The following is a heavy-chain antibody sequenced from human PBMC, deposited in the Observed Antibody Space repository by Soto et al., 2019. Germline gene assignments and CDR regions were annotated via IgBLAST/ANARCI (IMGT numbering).Heavy chain of an antibody. Sequence: QVQLQESGPGLVKPSGTLSLTCAVSGGSISSSNWWSWVRQPPGMRLEWIGETHHSGTTNYNPSLNCRVTISVSKSKNQFSLKLSSVTAADAALYFRAREGSESSFFDYWGQGTLFTVSS. CDR2: THHSGTT. J-gene: IGHJ4*02. D-gene: IGHD3-10*01. CDR3: AREGSESSFFDY. CDR1: GGSISSSNW. V-gene: IGHV4-4*02.